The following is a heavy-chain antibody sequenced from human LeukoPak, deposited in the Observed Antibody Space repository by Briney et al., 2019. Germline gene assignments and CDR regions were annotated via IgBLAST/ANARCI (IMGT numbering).Heavy chain of an antibody. D-gene: IGHD3-22*01. CDR3: ARDQNEYYYDSSGYSL. Sequence: SETLSLTCTVSGGSVSSGSYYWSWVRQPPGKGLEWIGYIYYSGSTNYNPSLKSRVTISVDTSKNQFSLKLSSVTAADTAVYYCARDQNEYYYDSSGYSLWGQGTLVTVSS. CDR1: GGSVSSGSYY. CDR2: IYYSGST. J-gene: IGHJ4*02. V-gene: IGHV4-61*01.